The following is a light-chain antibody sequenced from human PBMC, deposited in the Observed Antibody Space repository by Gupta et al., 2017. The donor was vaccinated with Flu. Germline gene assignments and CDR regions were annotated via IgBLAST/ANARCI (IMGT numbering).Light chain of an antibody. J-gene: IGLJ2*01. CDR2: EVS. CDR1: SNDIGRYNY. Sequence: QSALTQPASVSGSSGQSITISCTGSSNDIGRYNYVSWYQHHPGKAPKVIIYEVSNRPSGVSNRFSGSKAGNTASLTIFGLQAEDEADYYCSSYTTSSSRIFGGGTKLTVL. V-gene: IGLV2-14*01. CDR3: SSYTTSSSRI.